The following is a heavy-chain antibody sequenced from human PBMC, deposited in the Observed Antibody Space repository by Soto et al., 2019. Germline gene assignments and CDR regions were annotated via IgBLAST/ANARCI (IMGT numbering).Heavy chain of an antibody. V-gene: IGHV3-73*01. CDR1: GFTFSDSA. J-gene: IGHJ4*02. CDR3: TRWAVAGPAFEY. D-gene: IGHD6-19*01. CDR2: IRSKAKNYAT. Sequence: EVQLVDSGGGLVQPGGSLKLSCEASGFTFSDSAIHWVRQASGKGLEWVGRIRSKAKNYATAYAASVKGRFTISRDDSKTTAYLQMNSLLIDDTAVYFCTRWAVAGPAFEYWGQGTLVTVSS.